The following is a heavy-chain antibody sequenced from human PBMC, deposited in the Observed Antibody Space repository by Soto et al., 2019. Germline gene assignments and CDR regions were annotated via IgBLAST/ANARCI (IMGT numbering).Heavy chain of an antibody. D-gene: IGHD3-10*01. CDR3: ARESDAGSYYFDY. J-gene: IGHJ4*02. Sequence: SATLSLTCTVSGGSVSSGSYYWSRIRQPPGKGLEWIGDIYNSVSTNYTPSLKSRVTISVDTSKNHLSLRMSSVTAADTAVYYRARESDAGSYYFDYWGRGTLVTVSS. V-gene: IGHV4-61*03. CDR1: GGSVSSGSYY. CDR2: IYNSVST.